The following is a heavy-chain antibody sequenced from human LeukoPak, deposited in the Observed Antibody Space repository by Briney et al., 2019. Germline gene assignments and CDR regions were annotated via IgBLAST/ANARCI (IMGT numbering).Heavy chain of an antibody. CDR3: ARDATDIVVVPAAGGWFDP. CDR1: GYTFTSYG. CDR2: ISAYNGNT. J-gene: IGHJ5*02. V-gene: IGHV1-18*01. D-gene: IGHD2-2*01. Sequence: GASVKVSCKASGYTFTSYGISWVRQAPGQGLEWMGWISAYNGNTNYAQKLQGRVTMTTDTSTSTAYMELRSLRSDDTAVYYCARDATDIVVVPAAGGWFDPWGQGTLVTVSS.